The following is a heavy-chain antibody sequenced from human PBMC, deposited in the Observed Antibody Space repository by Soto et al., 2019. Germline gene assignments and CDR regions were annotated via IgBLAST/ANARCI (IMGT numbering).Heavy chain of an antibody. CDR2: ISSSSSTI. D-gene: IGHD3-22*01. CDR3: ARDPDYYDSSGYYPDYFHH. J-gene: IGHJ1*01. Sequence: EVQLVESGGGLVQPGGSLRLSCAASGFTFSSYSMNWVRQAPGKGLEWVSYISSSSSTIYYADSVKGRFTISRDNAKNSLYLQMNSLRDEDTAVYYCARDPDYYDSSGYYPDYFHHLGQGTLVTVSS. CDR1: GFTFSSYS. V-gene: IGHV3-48*02.